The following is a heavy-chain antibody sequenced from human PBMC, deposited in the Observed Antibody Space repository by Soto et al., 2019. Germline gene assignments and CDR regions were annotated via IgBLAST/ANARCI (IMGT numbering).Heavy chain of an antibody. CDR2: IYTSGST. Sequence: PSETLSLTCTVSGGSITSGSYYWSWIRQPAGKGLEWIGRIYTSGSTNYNPSLKSRVTMSVDTSKNQFSLKLSSVTAADTAVYYCAGTYYYGSGSYYYGMDVWGQGTTVTVSS. D-gene: IGHD3-10*01. J-gene: IGHJ6*02. CDR1: GGSITSGSYY. CDR3: AGTYYYGSGSYYYGMDV. V-gene: IGHV4-61*02.